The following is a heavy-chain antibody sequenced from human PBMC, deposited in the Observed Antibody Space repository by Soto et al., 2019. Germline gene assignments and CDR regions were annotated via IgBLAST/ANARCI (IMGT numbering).Heavy chain of an antibody. Sequence: GGSLRLSCAASGFTFSSYAMSWVRQAPGKGLEWVSAISGSGGSTYYADSVKGRFTISRDNSKNTLYLQMNSLRAEDTAVYYCANLRELKDSGYSDYWGQGTLVTVSS. CDR3: ANLRELKDSGYSDY. CDR1: GFTFSSYA. J-gene: IGHJ4*02. CDR2: ISGSGGST. V-gene: IGHV3-23*01. D-gene: IGHD3-22*01.